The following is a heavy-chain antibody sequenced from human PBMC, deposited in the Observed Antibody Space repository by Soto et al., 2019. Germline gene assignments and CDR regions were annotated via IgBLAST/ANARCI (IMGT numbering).Heavy chain of an antibody. Sequence: SETLSLTCTVSGGSISSSSYYWGWIRQPPGKGLEWIGSIYYSGSTYYNPSLKSRVTISVDTSKNQFSLKLSSVTAADTAVYYCARTYYDFWSGPRGNWFDPWGQGTLVTVSS. V-gene: IGHV4-39*01. CDR2: IYYSGST. CDR1: GGSISSSSYY. J-gene: IGHJ5*02. D-gene: IGHD3-3*01. CDR3: ARTYYDFWSGPRGNWFDP.